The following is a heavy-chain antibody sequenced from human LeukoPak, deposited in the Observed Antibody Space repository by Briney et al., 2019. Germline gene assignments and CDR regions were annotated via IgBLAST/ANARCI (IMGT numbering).Heavy chain of an antibody. D-gene: IGHD2-2*01. CDR3: ARRGSPGYCSSTSCSDYYYYMDV. Sequence: GGSLRLSCAASGFTFSSYAMNWVRQAPGKGLEWVSAISGSDDTYYADSVKGRFTISRDNSKSTLYLQMNSLRAEDTAVYYCARRGSPGYCSSTSCSDYYYYMDVWGKGTTVTVSS. J-gene: IGHJ6*03. V-gene: IGHV3-23*01. CDR2: ISGSDDT. CDR1: GFTFSSYA.